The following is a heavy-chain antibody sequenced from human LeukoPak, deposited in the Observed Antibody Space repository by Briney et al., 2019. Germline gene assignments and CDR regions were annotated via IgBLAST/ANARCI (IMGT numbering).Heavy chain of an antibody. CDR3: AEHHYDFWSGYFGEY. CDR2: ISGSGGNT. J-gene: IGHJ4*02. CDR1: GFTFSSYA. D-gene: IGHD3-3*01. V-gene: IGHV3-23*01. Sequence: PGGSLRLSCAASGFTFSSYAMSWVRQAPGKGLEWVSSISGSGGNTISADSVKGRFTISRDNSKNTLSLQMNSLRAEDTAVYYCAEHHYDFWSGYFGEYWGQGTLVTVSS.